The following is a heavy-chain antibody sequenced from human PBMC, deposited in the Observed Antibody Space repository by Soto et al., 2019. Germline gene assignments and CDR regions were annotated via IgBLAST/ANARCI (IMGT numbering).Heavy chain of an antibody. Sequence: EVQLVESGGGLVQPGGSLRLSCAVSGFAFSTYSMNWVRQAPGKGLEWIAYTSRSSNPIYYADSVKGRFTISRDNAKNSLYLQMNSLRAEDTAVYYWARVEYASGNYYADYWGQGTLVTVSS. CDR1: GFAFSTYS. V-gene: IGHV3-48*01. D-gene: IGHD3-10*01. CDR2: TSRSSNPI. J-gene: IGHJ4*02. CDR3: ARVEYASGNYYADY.